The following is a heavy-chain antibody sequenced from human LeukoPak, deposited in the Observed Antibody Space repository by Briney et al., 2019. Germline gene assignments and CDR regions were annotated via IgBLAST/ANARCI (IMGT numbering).Heavy chain of an antibody. CDR1: GFTFSDYY. CDR2: ISSSGSTI. D-gene: IGHD2/OR15-2a*01. CDR3: ARGAFSPYYFDY. Sequence: GGSLRLSCAASGFTFSDYYMSWIRQAPGKGLEWVSYISSSGSTIYYADSVKGRFTISRDNAKNTLYLQMNSLRAEDTAVYYRARGAFSPYYFDYWGQGTLVTVSS. V-gene: IGHV3-11*04. J-gene: IGHJ4*02.